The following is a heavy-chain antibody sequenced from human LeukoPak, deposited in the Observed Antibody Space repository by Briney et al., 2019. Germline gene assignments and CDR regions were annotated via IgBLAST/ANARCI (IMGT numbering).Heavy chain of an antibody. CDR1: GGSFSGYY. CDR2: INHSGST. V-gene: IGHV4-34*01. J-gene: IGHJ4*02. CDR3: ARDLTGVVVAVPYYFDY. D-gene: IGHD2-15*01. Sequence: PSETLSLTCAVYGGSFSGYYWSWIRQPPGKGLEWIREINHSGSTNYNPSLKSRVTISVDTSKNQFSLKLSSVTAADTAVYYCARDLTGVVVAVPYYFDYWGQGTLVTVSS.